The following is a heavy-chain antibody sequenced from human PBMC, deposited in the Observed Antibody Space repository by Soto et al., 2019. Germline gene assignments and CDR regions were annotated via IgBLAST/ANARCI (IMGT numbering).Heavy chain of an antibody. CDR1: GGSISSDSYY. CDR3: AMSLWFGNTPNWFDP. Sequence: SETLSLTCTVSGGSISSDSYYWGWIRQSPGKGLEWIASIYYSGHTYYNPSLKSRVTISVDTSKNQFSLKLSSVTAADTAVYYCAMSLWFGNTPNWFDPWGQGTLVTVS. V-gene: IGHV4-39*01. J-gene: IGHJ5*02. D-gene: IGHD3-10*01. CDR2: IYYSGHT.